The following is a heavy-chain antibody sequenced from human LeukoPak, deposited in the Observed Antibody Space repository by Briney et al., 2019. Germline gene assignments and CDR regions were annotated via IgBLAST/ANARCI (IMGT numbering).Heavy chain of an antibody. CDR3: ARGAFDT. CDR1: GFTYSIYW. Sequence: GGSLRLSCAASGFTYSIYWMHWVRQAPGKGLVWVSHINSDGRSTTYADSVKGRFTISRDNAKNTLYLQMNSLRAEDTAMYYCARGAFDTWGQGTMVTVSS. J-gene: IGHJ3*02. V-gene: IGHV3-74*01. CDR2: INSDGRST.